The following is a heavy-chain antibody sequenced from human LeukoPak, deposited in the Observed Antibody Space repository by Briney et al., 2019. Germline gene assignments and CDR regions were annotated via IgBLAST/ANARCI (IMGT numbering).Heavy chain of an antibody. CDR1: GFTVSSNY. D-gene: IGHD3-22*01. CDR3: ARAAHSSGYYWDYFDY. V-gene: IGHV3-66*02. CDR2: IYSGGST. Sequence: GGSLRLSCAASGFTVSSNYMSWVRHAPGKGLEWVSVIYSGGSTYYADSVKGRFTISRDNSKNTLYLQMNSLRAEDTAVYYCARAAHSSGYYWDYFDYWGQGTLVTVSS. J-gene: IGHJ4*02.